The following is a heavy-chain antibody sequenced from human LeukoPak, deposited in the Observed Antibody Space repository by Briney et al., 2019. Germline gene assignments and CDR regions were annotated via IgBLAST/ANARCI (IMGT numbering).Heavy chain of an antibody. CDR3: ACLTTADAFDI. CDR1: GVSISSYY. V-gene: IGHV4-59*01. Sequence: SETLSLTCTVSGVSISSYYWSWIRQPPGKGLEWIGDIYDSGSTNYNPSLKSRATISVDTSKNQFSLKLSSVTAADTAVYYCACLTTADAFDIWGQGTMVTVSS. D-gene: IGHD3-22*01. CDR2: IYDSGST. J-gene: IGHJ3*02.